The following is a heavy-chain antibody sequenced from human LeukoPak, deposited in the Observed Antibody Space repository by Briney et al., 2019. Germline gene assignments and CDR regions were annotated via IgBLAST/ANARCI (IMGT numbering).Heavy chain of an antibody. J-gene: IGHJ4*02. CDR3: ARDGGYCSGGSCPSYYFDY. Sequence: GWSLRLSCAASGFTFSSYAMHWVRQAPGKGLEYVSAISSNGGSSYHANSVKGRFTISRDNSKNTLYLQMGSLRAEDMAVYYCARDGGYCSGGSCPSYYFDYWGQGTLVTVSS. CDR2: ISSNGGSS. CDR1: GFTFSSYA. D-gene: IGHD2-15*01. V-gene: IGHV3-64*01.